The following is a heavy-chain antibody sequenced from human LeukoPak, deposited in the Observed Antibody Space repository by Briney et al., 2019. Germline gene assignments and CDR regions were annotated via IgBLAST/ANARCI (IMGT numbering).Heavy chain of an antibody. V-gene: IGHV3-11*01. D-gene: IGHD6-13*01. CDR3: AGDIAAAGNLLNY. CDR1: GFTFSDYY. Sequence: GGSLRLSCAASGFTFSDYYMSWIRQAPGKGLEWVSYISSSGSTIYYADSVKGRFTISRDNAKNSLYLQMNSLRAEDTAVYYCAGDIAAAGNLLNYWGQGTLVTVPS. J-gene: IGHJ4*02. CDR2: ISSSGSTI.